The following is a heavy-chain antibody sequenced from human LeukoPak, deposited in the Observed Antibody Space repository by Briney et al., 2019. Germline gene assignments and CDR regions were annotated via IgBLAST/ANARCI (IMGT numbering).Heavy chain of an antibody. CDR2: INHSGST. J-gene: IGHJ6*04. D-gene: IGHD3-9*01. V-gene: IGHV4-34*01. Sequence: SETLSLTCAVYGGSFSGYYWSWIRQPPGTGLEWIGAINHSGSTNYNPSLKSRVTISVDTSKNQFSLKLSSVTAADTAVYYCARDGLRYFDWKPLAYYYYGMDVWGKGTTVTVSS. CDR3: ARDGLRYFDWKPLAYYYYGMDV. CDR1: GGSFSGYY.